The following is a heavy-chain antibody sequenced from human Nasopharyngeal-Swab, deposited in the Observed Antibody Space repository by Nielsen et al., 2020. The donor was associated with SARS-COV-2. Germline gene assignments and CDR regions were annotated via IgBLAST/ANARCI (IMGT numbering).Heavy chain of an antibody. V-gene: IGHV4-59*01. D-gene: IGHD3-10*01. J-gene: IGHJ6*03. CDR1: GGSISSYY. CDR2: IYYSGST. CDR3: ARGFEYGSGSYYRTYYYYYMDV. Sequence: SETLSLTCTVSGGSISSYYWSWIRQPPGKGLEWIGYIYYSGSTNYNPSLKSRVTISVDTSKNQFSLKLSSVTAADTAVYYCARGFEYGSGSYYRTYYYYYMDVWGKGITVTVSS.